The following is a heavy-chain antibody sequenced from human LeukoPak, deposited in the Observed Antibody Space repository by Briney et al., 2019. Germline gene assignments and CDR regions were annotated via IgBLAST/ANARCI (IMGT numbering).Heavy chain of an antibody. CDR1: GYTFTGHY. Sequence: GSVKVSCKTSGYTFTGHYVHWVRQAPGQGLEWMAMINPGDGGTIFAHRFQARVTVSQDTSTSTVHMELNDLKSDDTAMYYCVRGVGHWFDPWGQGTLVTVSS. CDR3: VRGVGHWFDP. CDR2: INPGDGGT. V-gene: IGHV1-46*01. J-gene: IGHJ5*02.